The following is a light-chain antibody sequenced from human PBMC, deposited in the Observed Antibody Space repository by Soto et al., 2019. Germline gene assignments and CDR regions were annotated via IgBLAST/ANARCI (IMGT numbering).Light chain of an antibody. CDR3: QQRSSWPAT. V-gene: IGKV3-11*01. CDR1: QSVSSY. CDR2: DAS. Sequence: EVALTQSPATLSLSPGERGTLSCRASQSVSSYSAWYQQRPGQAPRLLIYDASNRATGIPARFSGSGSGTDFTLTISSLEPEDFAVYYCQQRSSWPATFGPGTKVDIK. J-gene: IGKJ3*01.